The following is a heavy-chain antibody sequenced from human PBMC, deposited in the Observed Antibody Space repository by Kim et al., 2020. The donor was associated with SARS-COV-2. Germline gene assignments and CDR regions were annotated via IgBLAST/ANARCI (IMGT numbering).Heavy chain of an antibody. Sequence: ASVKVSCKASGFTFTNYFMHWVRQAPGQGLEWMGTINPTGAFTLFTQKYQGRVTITKDTSTSTVYMELSSLRSDDTAVYYCAREAAWIAVREKNCCYWGKGT. CDR3: AREAAWIAVREKNCCY. D-gene: IGHD6-19*01. CDR2: INPTGAFT. V-gene: IGHV1-46*01. CDR1: GFTFTNYF. J-gene: IGHJ1*01.